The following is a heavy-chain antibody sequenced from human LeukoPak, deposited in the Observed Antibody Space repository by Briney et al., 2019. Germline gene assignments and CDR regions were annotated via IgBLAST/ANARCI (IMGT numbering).Heavy chain of an antibody. J-gene: IGHJ4*02. D-gene: IGHD6-13*01. CDR2: IYYTGST. CDR3: ARHGKQQLVYQFDY. CDR1: GGSISRGY. V-gene: IGHV4-59*08. Sequence: PSETLSLTCTVSGGSISRGYWSWIRQPPGKGLEWIGYIYYTGSTNYNPSLKSRVTISVDTSKNQFSLKLTSVTAADTAVYYCARHGKQQLVYQFDYWGQGTLVTVSS.